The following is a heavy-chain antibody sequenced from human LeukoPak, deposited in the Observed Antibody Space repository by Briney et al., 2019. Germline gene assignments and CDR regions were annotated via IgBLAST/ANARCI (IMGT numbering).Heavy chain of an antibody. CDR2: IRSKAYGGTT. V-gene: IGHV3-49*03. D-gene: IGHD5-12*01. CDR3: TRENVDIVATITWYFDY. J-gene: IGHJ4*02. CDR1: GFTFGDYA. Sequence: GGSLRLSCTASGFTFGDYAMSWFRQAPGKGLEGVGFIRSKAYGGTTEYAASVKGRFTISRDDSKSIAYLQMNSLKTEDTAVYYCTRENVDIVATITWYFDYWGQGTLVTVSS.